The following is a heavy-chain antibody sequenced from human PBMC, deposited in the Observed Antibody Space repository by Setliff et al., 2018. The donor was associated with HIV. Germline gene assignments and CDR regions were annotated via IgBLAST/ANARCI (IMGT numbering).Heavy chain of an antibody. Sequence: PGGSLRLSCAASGFTFSSYSMNWVRQAPGKGLEWVSSITSSSNYIYYADSVQGRFTISRDNAKNSLYLQMNSLRAEDTAMYYCARDRRRYDIVTLHYMDVWGNGTAVTVSS. J-gene: IGHJ6*03. V-gene: IGHV3-21*01. D-gene: IGHD3-9*01. CDR1: GFTFSSYS. CDR3: ARDRRRYDIVTLHYMDV. CDR2: ITSSSNYI.